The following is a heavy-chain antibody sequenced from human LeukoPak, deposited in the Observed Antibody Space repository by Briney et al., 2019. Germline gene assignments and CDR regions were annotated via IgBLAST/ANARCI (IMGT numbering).Heavy chain of an antibody. CDR3: ARDAGRWVTAMVSAFGGNWFDP. V-gene: IGHV1-18*01. Sequence: ASVKVSCKASGYTFTSYGISWVRQAPGQGLEWMGWISAYNGNTNYAQKLQGRVTMTTDTSTSTAYMELSSLRSEDTAVYYCARDAGRWVTAMVSAFGGNWFDPWGQGTLVTVSS. CDR2: ISAYNGNT. J-gene: IGHJ5*02. CDR1: GYTFTSYG. D-gene: IGHD5-18*01.